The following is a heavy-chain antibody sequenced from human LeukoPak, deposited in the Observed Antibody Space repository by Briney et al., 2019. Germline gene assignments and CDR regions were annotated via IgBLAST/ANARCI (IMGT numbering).Heavy chain of an antibody. CDR2: ISGSGGST. Sequence: GGSLRLSCAASGFTFSSYAMTWVRQTPGKGLEWVSGISGSGGSTYYADSVKGRFTISRDNSKNTLYLQMNSLRAEDTAVYYCAKDGVVSGTMGRLHYWGQGTLVTVSS. CDR3: AKDGVVSGTMGRLHY. J-gene: IGHJ4*02. V-gene: IGHV3-23*01. D-gene: IGHD6-19*01. CDR1: GFTFSSYA.